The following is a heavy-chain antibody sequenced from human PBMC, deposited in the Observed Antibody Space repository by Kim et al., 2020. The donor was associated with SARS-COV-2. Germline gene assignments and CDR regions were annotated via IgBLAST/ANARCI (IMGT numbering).Heavy chain of an antibody. J-gene: IGHJ4*02. CDR2: ISYDGSNK. Sequence: GSLRLSCAASGFTFSSYAMHWVRQAPGKGLEWVAVISYDGSNKYYADSVKGRFTISRDNSKNTLYLQMNSLRAEDTAVYYCARDLIVGANSDYWGQGTLVTVSS. CDR1: GFTFSSYA. D-gene: IGHD1-26*01. V-gene: IGHV3-30-3*01. CDR3: ARDLIVGANSDY.